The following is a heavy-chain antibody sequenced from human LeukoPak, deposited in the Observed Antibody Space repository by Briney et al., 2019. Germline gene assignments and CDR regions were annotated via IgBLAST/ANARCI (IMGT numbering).Heavy chain of an antibody. CDR1: GGSISSGSYY. CDR2: IYTSGST. D-gene: IGHD1-26*01. Sequence: SQTLSLTCTVSGGSISSGSYYWSWIRQPAGTGLEWIGRIYTSGSTNYNPSLKSRVTISVDTSKNQFSLKLSSVTAADTAVYYCARTYSGSPQYFQHWGQGTLVTVSS. V-gene: IGHV4-61*02. J-gene: IGHJ1*01. CDR3: ARTYSGSPQYFQH.